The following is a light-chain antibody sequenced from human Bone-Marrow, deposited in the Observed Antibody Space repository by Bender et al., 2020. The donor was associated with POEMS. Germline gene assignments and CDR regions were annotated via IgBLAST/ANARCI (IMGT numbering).Light chain of an antibody. CDR2: SSH. CDR3: AVWDDSLNGWV. Sequence: QSVLTQPPSASGTPGQRVTISCSGGSSNIGAHAVNWYQLLPGTAPKLLIYSSHRRPSEVPDRFSGSRSGTSASLDISGLQSEDEADYYCAVWDDSLNGWVFGGGTKLTVL. V-gene: IGLV1-44*01. CDR1: SSNIGAHA. J-gene: IGLJ3*02.